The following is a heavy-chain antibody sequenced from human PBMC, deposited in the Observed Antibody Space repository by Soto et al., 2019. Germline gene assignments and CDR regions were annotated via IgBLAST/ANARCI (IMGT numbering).Heavy chain of an antibody. V-gene: IGHV1-69*02. CDR1: GGTFSSYT. J-gene: IGHJ5*02. D-gene: IGHD3-22*01. CDR2: IIPILGIA. CDR3: ARGLYYYDSSGYANWFDP. Sequence: GASVKVSCKASGGTFSSYTISWVRQAPGQGLEWMGRIIPILGIANYAQKFQGRVTITADKSTSTAYMELSSLRSEDTAVYYCARGLYYYDSSGYANWFDPWGQGTLVTVSS.